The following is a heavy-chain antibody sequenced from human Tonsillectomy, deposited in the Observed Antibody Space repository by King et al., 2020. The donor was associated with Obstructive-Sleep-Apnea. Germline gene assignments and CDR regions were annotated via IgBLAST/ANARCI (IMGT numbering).Heavy chain of an antibody. V-gene: IGHV1-2*02. D-gene: IGHD3-10*01. CDR3: ARDMSAYDSTSPAY. CDR2: IRPHSGAT. J-gene: IGHJ4*02. Sequence: QLVQSGAEVKKPVASVKVSCKASGYTFTAYYIHWVRQAPGQGLECMGWIRPHSGATKYAQKFQDRVTMTRATSITTASMDLSRLRADDTAIYYCARDMSAYDSTSPAYWGQGTLVTVSS. CDR1: GYTFTAYY.